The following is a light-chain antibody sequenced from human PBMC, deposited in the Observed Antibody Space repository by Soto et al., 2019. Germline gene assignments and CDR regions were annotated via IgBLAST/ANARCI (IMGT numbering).Light chain of an antibody. V-gene: IGLV2-14*01. CDR1: SSDVGGYNY. Sequence: QSVLTQPASVSGSPGQSITISCTGTSSDVGGYNYVSWYQQHPGKAPNLMIYEVSNRPSGFSNRFSGSKSGNTASPTISGLQAEDEADYYCSSYTSSSTLVFGTGTKVTVL. J-gene: IGLJ1*01. CDR2: EVS. CDR3: SSYTSSSTLV.